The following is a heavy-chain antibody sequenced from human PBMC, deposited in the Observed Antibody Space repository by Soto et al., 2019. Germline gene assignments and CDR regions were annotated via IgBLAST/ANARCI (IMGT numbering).Heavy chain of an antibody. CDR1: GGTFSSYA. CDR2: IIPIFGTA. D-gene: IGHD2-2*01. J-gene: IGHJ5*02. CDR3: ARDRCSSTSCLRANWFDP. V-gene: IGHV1-69*01. Sequence: QVQLVQSGAEVKKPGSSVKVSCKASGGTFSSYAISWVRQAPGQGLEWMGGIIPIFGTANYAQKFQGRVTITADESTSTAYMELRSLRSEDTAVYYCARDRCSSTSCLRANWFDPWGQGTLVTVSS.